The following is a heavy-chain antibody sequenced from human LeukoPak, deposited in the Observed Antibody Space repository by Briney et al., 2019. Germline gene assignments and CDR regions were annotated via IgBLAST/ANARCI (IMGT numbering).Heavy chain of an antibody. CDR1: GGSTSRYY. CDR2: IYYSGST. Sequence: SETLSLTCTVSGGSTSRYYWSWIRQPPGKRLEWLGYIYYSGSTTYNPSLKSRLTMSVDTSKNQISLKLISLTAANTAVYYCARLPGIAAVWGQGTLVTVSS. J-gene: IGHJ4*02. CDR3: ARLPGIAAV. V-gene: IGHV4-59*08. D-gene: IGHD6-13*01.